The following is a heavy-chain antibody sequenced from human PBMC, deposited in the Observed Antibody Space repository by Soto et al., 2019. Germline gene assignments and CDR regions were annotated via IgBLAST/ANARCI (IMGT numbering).Heavy chain of an antibody. Sequence: GESLKVSCKGSGYSFTSYWISWVRKMTGKGLEWMGRIDPIDSYTNYSPSFQGHVTISADKSISTAYLQWSSLKASDTAMYYCARRAHMSRRGETFSYYYYGMDVWGQGTTVTVSS. V-gene: IGHV5-10-1*01. CDR3: ARRAHMSRRGETFSYYYYGMDV. J-gene: IGHJ6*02. D-gene: IGHD3-16*01. CDR2: IDPIDSYT. CDR1: GYSFTSYW.